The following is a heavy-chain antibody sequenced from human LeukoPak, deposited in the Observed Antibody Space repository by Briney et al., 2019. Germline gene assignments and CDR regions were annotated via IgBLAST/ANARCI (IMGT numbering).Heavy chain of an antibody. J-gene: IGHJ4*02. CDR2: IYYSGST. V-gene: IGHV4-59*01. Sequence: SETLSLTCTVSGGSISSYYWSWIRQPPGKGLEWIGYIYYSGSTNYNPSLKSRVTVSVDTSKNQFSLKLSSVTAADTAVYYCARDGRSGSYHLDYWGQGTLVTVSS. CDR3: ARDGRSGSYHLDY. CDR1: GGSISSYY. D-gene: IGHD1-26*01.